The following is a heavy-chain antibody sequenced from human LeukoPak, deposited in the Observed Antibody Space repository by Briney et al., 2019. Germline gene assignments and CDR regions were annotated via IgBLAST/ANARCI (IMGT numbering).Heavy chain of an antibody. CDR1: GGTFSSYA. D-gene: IGHD3-22*01. Sequence: ASVKVSCKASGGTFSSYAISWVRQAPGRGLEWMGRIIPILGIANYAQKFQGRVTITADKSTSTAYMELSSLRSEDTAVYYCAITGRYYYDSSGYYWGQGTLVTVSS. CDR2: IIPILGIA. V-gene: IGHV1-69*04. CDR3: AITGRYYYDSSGYY. J-gene: IGHJ4*02.